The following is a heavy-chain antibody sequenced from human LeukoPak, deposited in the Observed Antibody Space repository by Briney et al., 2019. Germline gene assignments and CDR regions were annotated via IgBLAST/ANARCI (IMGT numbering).Heavy chain of an antibody. CDR3: AKGAAGTNGYYYYYYMDV. J-gene: IGHJ6*03. V-gene: IGHV3-23*01. Sequence: GGSLKLSCAASGFTFSSYAMNWVRQAPGKGLEWVSAISGSTGSTYYADSVKGRFTISRDNSNNTLYLQMNSLRAEDTAVYYCAKGAAGTNGYYYYYYMDVWGKGTTVTVSS. D-gene: IGHD6-19*01. CDR1: GFTFSSYA. CDR2: ISGSTGST.